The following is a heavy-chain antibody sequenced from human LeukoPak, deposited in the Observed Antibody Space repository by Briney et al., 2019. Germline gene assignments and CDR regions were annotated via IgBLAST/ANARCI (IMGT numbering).Heavy chain of an antibody. CDR2: INTNTENP. D-gene: IGHD3-10*01. CDR1: GYTFTHYA. V-gene: IGHV7-4-1*02. J-gene: IGHJ4*02. Sequence: ASVKVPCRASGYTFTHYAMNWVRQAPGQGLEWMGWINTNTENPTYAQGFTGRFVFSLDTSVSTAYLQISSLKTEDAAVYYCARQDGSGSYGIDYWGQGTLVTVSS. CDR3: ARQDGSGSYGIDY.